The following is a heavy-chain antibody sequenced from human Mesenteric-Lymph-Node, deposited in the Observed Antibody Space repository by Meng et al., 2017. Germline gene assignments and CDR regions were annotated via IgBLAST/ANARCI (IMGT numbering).Heavy chain of an antibody. V-gene: IGHV1-69*05. J-gene: IGHJ5*02. Sequence: SSKLSCNASAGTFSSYAISRWRQAPGQGLEWSGWTIPIFGTANYAQKFQGRVTIITDESTSTAYMVLSSLISEDTAVYYCARTPVVVTAIDLFDPWGQGTLVTVSS. CDR1: AGTFSSYA. D-gene: IGHD2-21*02. CDR3: ARTPVVVTAIDLFDP. CDR2: TIPIFGTA.